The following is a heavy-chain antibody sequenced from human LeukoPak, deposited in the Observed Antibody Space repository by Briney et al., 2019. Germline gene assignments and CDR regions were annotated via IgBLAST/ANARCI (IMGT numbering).Heavy chain of an antibody. CDR2: ISHTGST. CDR3: ASGPYGSGSKIDY. J-gene: IGHJ4*02. Sequence: SETLSLTCAVSGYSITSDYYWCWMRQPPGRGLEYIGTISHTGSTFYNASLKSRVAIAADTSKNHFSLKVSSVTAADTAVYYCASGPYGSGSKIDYWGQGILVTVSS. D-gene: IGHD3-10*01. V-gene: IGHV4-38-2*01. CDR1: GYSITSDYY.